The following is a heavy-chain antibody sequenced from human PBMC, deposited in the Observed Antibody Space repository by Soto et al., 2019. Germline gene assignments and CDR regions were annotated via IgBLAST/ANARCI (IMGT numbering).Heavy chain of an antibody. D-gene: IGHD1-7*01. Sequence: SETLSLTCAVSGGSISSSNWWSWVRQPPGKGLEWIGEIYHSGSTNYNPSLKSRVTISVDKSKNQFSLKLSSVTAADAAVYYCARGYAGTTGYYYYGMDVWGQGTTVTVSS. J-gene: IGHJ6*02. CDR2: IYHSGST. CDR3: ARGYAGTTGYYYYGMDV. V-gene: IGHV4-4*02. CDR1: GGSISSSNW.